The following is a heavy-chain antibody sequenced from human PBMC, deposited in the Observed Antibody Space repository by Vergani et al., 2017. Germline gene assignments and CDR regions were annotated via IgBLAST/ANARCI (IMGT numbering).Heavy chain of an antibody. V-gene: IGHV4-38-2*01. J-gene: IGHJ5*02. CDR2: IYHSGST. D-gene: IGHD3-10*01. CDR3: ARGRKEYYYGSGSYLVDP. Sequence: QVQLQESGPGLVKPSETLSLTCAVSGYSISSGYYWGWIRQPPGKGLEWIGSIYHSGSTNYNPSLKSRVTISVDTSKNQFSLKLSSVTAADTAVYYCARGRKEYYYGSGSYLVDPWGQGTLVTVSS. CDR1: GYSISSGYY.